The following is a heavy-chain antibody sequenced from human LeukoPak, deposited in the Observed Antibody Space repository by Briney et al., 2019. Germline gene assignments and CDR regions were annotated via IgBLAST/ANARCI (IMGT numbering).Heavy chain of an antibody. Sequence: SETLSLTCTVPVGSISSYYWSWIRQPPGKGLERIGYITFTERPNYNPSLKSRVTISADTSKNQFSLKLSSVTAADTAVYYCARHKTGSGGWHLFDYWGQGTLVTVSS. CDR1: VGSISSYY. V-gene: IGHV4-59*08. CDR2: ITFTERP. CDR3: ARHKTGSGGWHLFDY. J-gene: IGHJ4*02. D-gene: IGHD6-19*01.